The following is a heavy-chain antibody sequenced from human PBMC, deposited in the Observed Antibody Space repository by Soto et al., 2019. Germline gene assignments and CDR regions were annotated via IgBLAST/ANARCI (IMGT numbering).Heavy chain of an antibody. CDR3: AKLSSGTVWYGFLDY. CDR1: GFTFSSYA. Sequence: GGSLRLSCAASGFTFSSYAMSWVRQAPGKGLEWVSAISGSGGSTYYADSVKGRFTISRDNSKNTLYLQMNSLRAEDTAVYYFAKLSSGTVWYGFLDYWGQGTLDTVSS. V-gene: IGHV3-23*01. CDR2: ISGSGGST. J-gene: IGHJ4*02. D-gene: IGHD6-13*01.